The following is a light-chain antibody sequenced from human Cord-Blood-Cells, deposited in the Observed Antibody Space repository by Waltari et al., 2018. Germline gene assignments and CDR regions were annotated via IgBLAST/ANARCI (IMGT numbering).Light chain of an antibody. CDR1: QIVSSY. J-gene: IGKJ4*01. V-gene: IGKV3-11*01. CDR3: QQRSNWPPLT. CDR2: DAS. Sequence: EIVLTQSPATLSLSPGERATLSCRASQIVSSYLAWYQQKPGQAPRLLIYDASNRATGIPARFSGSGSGTDFTLTIISLEPEDFAVYYCQQRSNWPPLTFGGGTKVEIK.